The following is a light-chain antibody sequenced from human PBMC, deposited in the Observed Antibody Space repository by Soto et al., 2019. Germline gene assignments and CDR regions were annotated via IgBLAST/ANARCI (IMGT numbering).Light chain of an antibody. Sequence: VLPQTPLSSPVTLGQPASISCRSSQSLVYSDGNTYLSWLQQRPGQPPRLLIYQVSNRFSGVPDRFSGSGAGTDITLKNSTVEAEDVRVYSSIQFAHFPRTFGKGTKVEIK. CDR2: QVS. CDR3: IQFAHFPRT. CDR1: QSLVYSDGNTY. V-gene: IGKV2-24*01. J-gene: IGKJ1*01.